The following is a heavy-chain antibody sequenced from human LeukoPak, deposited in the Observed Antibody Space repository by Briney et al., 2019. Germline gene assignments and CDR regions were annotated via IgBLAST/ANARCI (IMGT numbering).Heavy chain of an antibody. V-gene: IGHV4-59*08. Sequence: SETLSLTCTVSGGSISSYYWSWIRQPPGKGLEWIGYIYYSGSTNYNPSLKSRATISVATSKNQFSLKLSSVTAADTAVYYCARSIAARHWGQGTLVTVSS. CDR3: ARSIAARH. CDR1: GGSISSYY. D-gene: IGHD6-6*01. CDR2: IYYSGST. J-gene: IGHJ4*02.